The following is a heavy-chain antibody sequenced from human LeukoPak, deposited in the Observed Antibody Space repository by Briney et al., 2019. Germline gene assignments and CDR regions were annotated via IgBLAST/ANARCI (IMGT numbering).Heavy chain of an antibody. V-gene: IGHV3-74*01. CDR1: GFSSSRYS. Sequence: GGSLRLSCAASGFSSSRYSMHWGRQAPGKGLVWVSRIDTDGSSTRYADSVKGRFTISRDNAKNTLYLQMNSLRAEDTAVYYCARAPNDYWSGYSASFDYWGQGTLVTVSS. J-gene: IGHJ4*02. CDR2: IDTDGSST. D-gene: IGHD3-3*01. CDR3: ARAPNDYWSGYSASFDY.